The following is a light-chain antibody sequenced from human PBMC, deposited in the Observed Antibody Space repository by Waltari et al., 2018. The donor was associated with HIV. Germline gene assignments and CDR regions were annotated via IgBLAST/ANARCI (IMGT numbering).Light chain of an antibody. Sequence: QSPLTPTPSLSGAPGQRVNISFSGGPSIIQRNRFNWYRQLPGTAPKLPIYSNDQRPSRVPVRFSGSKSAISAFLVISGLQSDDEADYYCATWDDTMSVVFGGGTRLTVL. CDR3: ATWDDTMSVV. V-gene: IGLV1-44*01. CDR1: PSIIQRNR. CDR2: SND. J-gene: IGLJ2*01.